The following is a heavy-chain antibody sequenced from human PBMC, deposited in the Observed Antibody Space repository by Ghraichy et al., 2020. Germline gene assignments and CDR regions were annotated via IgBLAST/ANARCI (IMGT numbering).Heavy chain of an antibody. CDR3: ARSEGQWLVHPSAKDYFDY. CDR1: GFTVSSNY. V-gene: IGHV3-53*01. CDR2: IYSDGTT. J-gene: IGHJ4*02. Sequence: GESLNISCVASGFTVSSNYMSWVRQPPGKGLEWLSVIYSDGTTFYADSVRGRLTISRDIAENTVFLQMDRLRVEDTAVYYCARSEGQWLVHPSAKDYFDYWGQGALVTVSS. D-gene: IGHD6-19*01.